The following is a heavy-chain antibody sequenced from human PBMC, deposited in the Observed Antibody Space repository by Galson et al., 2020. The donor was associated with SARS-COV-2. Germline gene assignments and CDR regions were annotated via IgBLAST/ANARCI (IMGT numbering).Heavy chain of an antibody. V-gene: IGHV3-21*01. CDR3: ARDEGIRGYNYGGRYYGMDV. Sequence: NSGGSLRLSCAASGFPFSTYSMNWVRLAPGKGLEWVSSISTSSSYTYYVDSVKGRFSISRDNPRNSLYLQMNSLRAEDTAVYYCARDEGIRGYNYGGRYYGMDVWGQGTTVTVSS. CDR2: ISTSSSYT. D-gene: IGHD5-18*01. J-gene: IGHJ6*02. CDR1: GFPFSTYS.